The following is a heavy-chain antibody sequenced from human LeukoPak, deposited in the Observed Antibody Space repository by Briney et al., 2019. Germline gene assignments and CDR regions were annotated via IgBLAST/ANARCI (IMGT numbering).Heavy chain of an antibody. V-gene: IGHV5-51*01. Sequence: GESLKISCKGSGYSFTSYWIGWVRQMPGKGLEWMGIIYPGDSDTRYSPSFQGQVTISADKSISTAYLQWSTLKASDTAIYYCARLGYCSSISCNEEFDYWGQGTLVTVSS. CDR2: IYPGDSDT. CDR3: ARLGYCSSISCNEEFDY. J-gene: IGHJ4*02. D-gene: IGHD2-2*01. CDR1: GYSFTSYW.